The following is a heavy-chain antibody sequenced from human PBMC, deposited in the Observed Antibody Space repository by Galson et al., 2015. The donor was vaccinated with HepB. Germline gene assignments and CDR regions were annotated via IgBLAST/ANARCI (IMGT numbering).Heavy chain of an antibody. CDR2: IKQDGSEK. D-gene: IGHD3-16*01. J-gene: IGHJ3*02. Sequence: SLRLSCAASGFTFSSYWMSWVRQAPGKGLEWVANIKQDGSEKYYVDSVKGRFTISRDNAKNSLYLQMNSLRAEDTAVYYCARGGLVDYVWGRMTAFDIWGQGTMVTVSS. V-gene: IGHV3-7*01. CDR3: ARGGLVDYVWGRMTAFDI. CDR1: GFTFSSYW.